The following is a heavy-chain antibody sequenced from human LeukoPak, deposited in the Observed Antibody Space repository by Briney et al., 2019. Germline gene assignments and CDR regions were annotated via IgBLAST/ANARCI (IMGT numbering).Heavy chain of an antibody. CDR1: GGSFSGYY. J-gene: IGHJ4*02. CDR3: ASTSSGYYLTNFDY. Sequence: SETLSLTCAVYGGSFSGYYWSWIRQPPGKGLEWIGEINHSGSTNHNPSLKSRVTISVDTSKNQFSLKLSSVTAADTAVYYCASTSSGYYLTNFDYWGQGTLVTVSS. D-gene: IGHD3-22*01. V-gene: IGHV4-34*01. CDR2: INHSGST.